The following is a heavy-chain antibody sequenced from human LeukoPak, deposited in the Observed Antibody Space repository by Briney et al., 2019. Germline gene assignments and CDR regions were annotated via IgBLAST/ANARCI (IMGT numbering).Heavy chain of an antibody. CDR3: SADLGEADGGYHYGLDV. Sequence: GGSLRLSCAASGFTFSNAWMNWVRQAPGKGLEWVGRIKRKTEAETTDYAAPVKGRLIISRDDSKNTLYLQMNSLKAEDTAVYYCSADLGEADGGYHYGLDVWGQGTTVIVSS. CDR1: GFTFSNAW. CDR2: IKRKTEAETT. J-gene: IGHJ6*02. V-gene: IGHV3-15*01. D-gene: IGHD4-17*01.